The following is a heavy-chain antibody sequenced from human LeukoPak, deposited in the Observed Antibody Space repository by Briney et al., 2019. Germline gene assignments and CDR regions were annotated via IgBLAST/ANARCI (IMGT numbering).Heavy chain of an antibody. CDR1: GYTFTNYD. Sequence: ASVKVSCKASGYTFTNYDINWVRQASGQGLECMGWMNPNSGNTGSAQKFQGRVTMTSNTSISTAYMELSSLRSEDTAVYYCARGLRREQQLLRAFDYWGQGTPVTVSS. V-gene: IGHV1-8*01. D-gene: IGHD6-13*01. J-gene: IGHJ4*02. CDR2: MNPNSGNT. CDR3: ARGLRREQQLLRAFDY.